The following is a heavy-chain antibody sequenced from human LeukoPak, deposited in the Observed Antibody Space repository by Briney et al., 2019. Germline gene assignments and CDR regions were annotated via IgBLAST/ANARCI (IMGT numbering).Heavy chain of an antibody. J-gene: IGHJ4*02. CDR1: GYSISSGYS. CDR2: VSHTGST. CDR3: ARDTYCTNGVCYLDY. D-gene: IGHD2-8*01. V-gene: IGHV4-38-2*02. Sequence: SETLSLTCAVSGYSISSGYSWAWIRQPPGKGLEWIGTVSHTGSTYQNPSLKSRVTLSLDTSKNHFSLKLSSVTAADTAVYYCARDTYCTNGVCYLDYWGQGTLVTVSS.